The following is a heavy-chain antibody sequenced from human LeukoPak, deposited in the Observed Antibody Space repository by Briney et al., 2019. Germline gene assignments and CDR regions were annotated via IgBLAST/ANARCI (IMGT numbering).Heavy chain of an antibody. D-gene: IGHD3-10*01. Sequence: GGSLRLSCAASGFSFSTYEMNWVRQAPGKGLEWISYISASGTLTHYADSVEGRFTISRDNAKNSLYLQMNSLRAEDTAVYYCARDDGVLLWFGELSNAFDIWGQGTMVTVSS. CDR2: ISASGTLT. CDR1: GFSFSTYE. J-gene: IGHJ3*02. CDR3: ARDDGVLLWFGELSNAFDI. V-gene: IGHV3-48*03.